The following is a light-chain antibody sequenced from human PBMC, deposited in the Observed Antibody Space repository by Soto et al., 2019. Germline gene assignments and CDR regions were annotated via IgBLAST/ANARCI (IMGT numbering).Light chain of an antibody. CDR2: DAS. Sequence: DIPMTQSPSSLSASVRLRVTITCRASQSFSNYLNWYQQKPGKAPNVLIYDASSLQSGVPSRFSGSGSGTDFSLTIISLQREDFATYDGHQSYSTSPGTFGQGTKLEIK. V-gene: IGKV1-39*01. J-gene: IGKJ2*01. CDR3: HQSYSTSPGT. CDR1: QSFSNY.